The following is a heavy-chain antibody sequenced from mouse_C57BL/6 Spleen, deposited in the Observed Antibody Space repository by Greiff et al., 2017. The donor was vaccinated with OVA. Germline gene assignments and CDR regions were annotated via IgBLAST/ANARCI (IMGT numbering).Heavy chain of an antibody. Sequence: VQLQQSGAELVMPGASVKLSCKASGYTFTSYWMHWVKQRPGQGLEWIGEIDPSDSYTNYNQKFKGKSTLTVDKSSSTAYMQLSSLTSEDSAVYYCARSSKEFAYWGQGTLVTVSA. J-gene: IGHJ3*01. V-gene: IGHV1-69*01. CDR3: ARSSKEFAY. D-gene: IGHD1-3*01. CDR1: GYTFTSYW. CDR2: IDPSDSYT.